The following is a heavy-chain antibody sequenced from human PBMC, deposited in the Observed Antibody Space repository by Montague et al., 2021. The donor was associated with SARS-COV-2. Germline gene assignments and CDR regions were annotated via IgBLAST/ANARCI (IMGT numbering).Heavy chain of an antibody. CDR2: IYYTGST. V-gene: IGHV4-59*11. CDR1: AGSINGHY. J-gene: IGHJ6*02. D-gene: IGHD4-23*01. CDR3: ARAQNTCFMANGVNSFDI. Sequence: SETLSLTCAVSAGSINGHYWTWIRQPPGKALEWIGYIYYTGSTKYNPSLKSRVTMSVDTPKNHFSLGLTSLTAADTAVYYCARAQNTCFMANGVNSFDIWGRGATVTVSS.